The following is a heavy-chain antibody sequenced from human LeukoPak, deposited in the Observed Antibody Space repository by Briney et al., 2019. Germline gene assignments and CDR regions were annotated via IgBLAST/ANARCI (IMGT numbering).Heavy chain of an antibody. CDR3: AKRGVVIRVILVGFHKEAYYFDS. D-gene: IGHD3-22*01. CDR1: GITLSNYG. V-gene: IGHV3-23*01. J-gene: IGHJ4*02. CDR2: LGGSGGTT. Sequence: GGSLRLSCAVSGITLSNYGMSWVRQAPGKGLEWVAGLGGSGGTTNYADSVKGRFTISRDNRKNTLYLQMNSLRAEDTAVYFCAKRGVVIRVILVGFHKEAYYFDSWGQGALVTVSS.